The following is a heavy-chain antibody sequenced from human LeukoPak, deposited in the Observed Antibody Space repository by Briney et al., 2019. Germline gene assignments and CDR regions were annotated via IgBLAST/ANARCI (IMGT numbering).Heavy chain of an antibody. V-gene: IGHV4-4*07. CDR3: ARANPPGAFDY. J-gene: IGHJ4*02. Sequence: SETLSLTCTVSGGSISAYYWSWIRQPAGKGLEWIGRIYNTGTTNRNPSLKSRVTMSVDTSKYQFSLKLSSVTAADTAVYYCARANPPGAFDYWGQGTLVTVSS. CDR1: GGSISAYY. CDR2: IYNTGTT.